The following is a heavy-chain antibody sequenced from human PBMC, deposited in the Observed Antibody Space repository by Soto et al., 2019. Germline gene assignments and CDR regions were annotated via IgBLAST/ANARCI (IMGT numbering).Heavy chain of an antibody. CDR1: GVTISTRS. Sequence: EVQLVESGGGLVQPGGSLRLFCAASGVTISTRSMNWVRQAPGKGLKWVSYISSTSETIYYADSVRGRFTISRDNTKKSLYLQMNSLRAEDTAMYYCAAAGDYGDFDCSYWGRGTLVTVSS. V-gene: IGHV3-48*04. CDR3: AAAGDYGDFDCSY. D-gene: IGHD4-17*01. CDR2: ISSTSETI. J-gene: IGHJ4*02.